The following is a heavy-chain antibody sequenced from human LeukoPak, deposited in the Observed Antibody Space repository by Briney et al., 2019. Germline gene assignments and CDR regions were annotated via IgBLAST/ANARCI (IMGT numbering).Heavy chain of an antibody. V-gene: IGHV3-7*04. CDR1: GFTFSSYW. J-gene: IGHJ4*02. D-gene: IGHD3-9*01. CDR2: IRQVGSEK. CDR3: ARGGLRYFDCFDY. Sequence: RGSLRLSCAASGFTFSSYWMSWVRQAPGKGLEWVANIRQVGSEKYYVDSVKGRFTISRDNAKNSLYLQMNSLRAEDTAVYYCARGGLRYFDCFDYWGQGTLVTVSS.